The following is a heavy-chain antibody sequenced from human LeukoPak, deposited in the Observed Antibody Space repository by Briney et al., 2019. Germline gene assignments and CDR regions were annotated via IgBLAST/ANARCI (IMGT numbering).Heavy chain of an antibody. J-gene: IGHJ3*02. CDR3: ARVNCGGDCYSDRGAFDI. CDR1: GGSISSSSYD. Sequence: PSETLSLTWTVAGGSISSSSYDWGWIRQPPGKGLEWIVGIYYTGSTYYNPPLKSRVTISVDTYKNPFSLKLSSVTAADTAVYYCARVNCGGDCYSDRGAFDIWGQGTMVTVSS. D-gene: IGHD2-21*02. CDR2: IYYTGST. V-gene: IGHV4-39*07.